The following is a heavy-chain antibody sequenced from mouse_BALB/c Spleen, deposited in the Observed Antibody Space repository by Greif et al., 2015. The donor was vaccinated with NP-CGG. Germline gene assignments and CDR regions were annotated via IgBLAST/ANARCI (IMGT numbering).Heavy chain of an antibody. Sequence: VESGGGLVQPGGSRKLSCAASGFTFSSFGMHWVRQAPEKGLEWVAYISSGSSTIYYADTVKGRFTISRDNPKNXLFLQMTSLRSEDTAMYYCARNGYAMDYWGQGTSVTVSS. J-gene: IGHJ4*01. CDR2: ISSGSSTI. CDR1: GFTFSSFG. CDR3: ARNGYAMDY. V-gene: IGHV5-17*02.